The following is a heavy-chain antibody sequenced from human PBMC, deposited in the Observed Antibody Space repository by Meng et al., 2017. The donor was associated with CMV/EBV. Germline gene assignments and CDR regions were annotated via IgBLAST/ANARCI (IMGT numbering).Heavy chain of an antibody. CDR3: ARDRGDEDPPGWFDP. Sequence: GSLRLSCTVSGGSISSYYWSWIRQPPGKGLEWIGYIYYSGSTNYNPSLKSRVTISVDTSKNQFSLKLSSVTAADTAVYYCARDRGDEDPPGWFDPWGQGTLVTSPQ. V-gene: IGHV4-59*01. CDR2: IYYSGST. D-gene: IGHD1-14*01. CDR1: GGSISSYY. J-gene: IGHJ5*02.